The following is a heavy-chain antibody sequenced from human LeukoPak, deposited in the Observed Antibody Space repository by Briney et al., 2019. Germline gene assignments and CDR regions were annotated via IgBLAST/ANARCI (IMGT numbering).Heavy chain of an antibody. V-gene: IGHV3-33*01. D-gene: IGHD2-15*01. CDR1: GFTFSSYG. CDR3: ARDEDIGVTAPDY. J-gene: IGHJ4*02. Sequence: PGGSLRLSCAASGFTFSSYGMHWVRQAPGKGLEWVAVIWYDGSNKYYADSVRGRFTISRDNSKNTLYLQMNSLRAEDTAVYYCARDEDIGVTAPDYWGQGTLVTVSS. CDR2: IWYDGSNK.